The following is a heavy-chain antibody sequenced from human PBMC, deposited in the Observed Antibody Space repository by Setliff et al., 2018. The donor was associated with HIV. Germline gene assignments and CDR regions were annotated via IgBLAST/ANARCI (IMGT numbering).Heavy chain of an antibody. Sequence: GASVKVSCKASGYTFTSYGINWVRQAPGQGLEWMGWITAYNGNTNYAQKVQGRVTMTTDTSTSTAYMELRSLRSDDTAVYYCATGGDSYDPGAFDMWGQGTKVTVS. CDR1: GYTFTSYG. CDR3: ATGGDSYDPGAFDM. D-gene: IGHD5-18*01. CDR2: ITAYNGNT. J-gene: IGHJ3*02. V-gene: IGHV1-18*01.